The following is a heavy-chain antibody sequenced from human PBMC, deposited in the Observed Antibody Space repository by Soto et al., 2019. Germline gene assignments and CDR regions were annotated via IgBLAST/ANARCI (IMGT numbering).Heavy chain of an antibody. D-gene: IGHD1-1*01. J-gene: IGHJ5*02. V-gene: IGHV1-18*01. CDR2: ISAYNGNT. CDR3: ARMDDRGWFDP. CDR1: GYTFTIFG. Sequence: QVQLVQSGAEVKKPGASVKVSCKASGYTFTIFGITWVRQAPGQGLEWMGWISAYNGNTNYAQKLQGRVTMTTDTSTSTAYKEVRSLRSDDTAVYYCARMDDRGWFDPWGQGTLVTVSS.